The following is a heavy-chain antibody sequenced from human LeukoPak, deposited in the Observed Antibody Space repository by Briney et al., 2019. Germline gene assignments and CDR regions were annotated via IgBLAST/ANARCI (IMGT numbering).Heavy chain of an antibody. Sequence: GESLKISCKASGYSFANYWIGWVRQLPGKGLEWMGIIYPGDSDTRYSPSFRGQVTISADKSISTAYLQWSSLKASDTAIYYCARQTVAARFHAFDIWGQGTMVTVSS. CDR2: IYPGDSDT. D-gene: IGHD6-6*01. CDR3: ARQTVAARFHAFDI. J-gene: IGHJ3*02. V-gene: IGHV5-51*01. CDR1: GYSFANYW.